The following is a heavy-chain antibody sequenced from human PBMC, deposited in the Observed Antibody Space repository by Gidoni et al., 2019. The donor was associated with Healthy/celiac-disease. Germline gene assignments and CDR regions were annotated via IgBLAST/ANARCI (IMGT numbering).Heavy chain of an antibody. CDR1: GGTFSSYT. J-gene: IGHJ2*01. Sequence: QVQLVQSGAEVKKPGSSVTVSCKASGGTFSSYTISWVRQAPGQGLEWMGRIIPILGIANYAQKFQGRVTITADKSTSTAYMELSSLRSEDTAVYYCARAYYYGSGSYYRGGNWYFDLWGRGTLVTVSS. CDR3: ARAYYYGSGSYYRGGNWYFDL. CDR2: IIPILGIA. D-gene: IGHD3-10*01. V-gene: IGHV1-69*02.